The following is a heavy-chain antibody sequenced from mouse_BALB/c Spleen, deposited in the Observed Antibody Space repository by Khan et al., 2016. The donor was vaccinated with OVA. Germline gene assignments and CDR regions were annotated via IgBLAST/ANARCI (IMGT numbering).Heavy chain of an antibody. CDR1: GYTFTSHT. CDR2: INPRSGYS. CDR3: ARRTTGYAMDY. V-gene: IGHV1-4*01. Sequence: QVQLQESGAELARPGASVKMSYKASGYTFTSHTMHWVKQSPGQGLEWIGYINPRSGYSNYNQKFNDKATLTADKSSSTAYMQLSSLTSEDSAVYYCARRTTGYAMDYWGQGTSVTVSS. D-gene: IGHD2-14*01. J-gene: IGHJ4*01.